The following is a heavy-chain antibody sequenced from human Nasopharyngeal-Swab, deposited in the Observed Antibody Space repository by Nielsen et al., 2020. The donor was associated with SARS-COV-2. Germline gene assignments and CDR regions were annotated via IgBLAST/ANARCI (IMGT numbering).Heavy chain of an antibody. D-gene: IGHD5-24*01. CDR3: AWGDKTLVRDGFDV. Sequence: SLRLSCSVSVSGGSINSGTYYWNWIRQPAGKGLEWLGRVYSSGDSDYNPSLQRRITISMDASTNQLSLELTSVTAADTALYYCAWGDKTLVRDGFDVWGQGTMVTVSS. CDR2: VYSSGDS. V-gene: IGHV4-61*02. J-gene: IGHJ3*01. CDR1: GGSINSGTYY.